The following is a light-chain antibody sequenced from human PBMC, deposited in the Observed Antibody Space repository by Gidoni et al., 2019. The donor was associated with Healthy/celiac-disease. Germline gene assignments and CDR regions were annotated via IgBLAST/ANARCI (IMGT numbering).Light chain of an antibody. Sequence: EIVLTQSQATLSLSPGESATLSCRASQRVSSYLAWDQQIPGQAPRLLIYDSSNRATGIPARFSGSGSGTDFTLTSSSLEPEDFAVYYCQQRSNLSLSITFXQXTRLEIK. CDR1: QRVSSY. CDR2: DSS. CDR3: QQRSNLSLSIT. V-gene: IGKV3-11*01. J-gene: IGKJ5*01.